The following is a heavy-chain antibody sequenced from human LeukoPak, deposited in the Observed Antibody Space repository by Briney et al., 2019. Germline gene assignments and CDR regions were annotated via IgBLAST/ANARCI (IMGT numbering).Heavy chain of an antibody. CDR3: AGAWSRVDGFDI. CDR2: INQDGSEK. CDR1: GFTFGDHA. V-gene: IGHV3-7*01. J-gene: IGHJ3*02. Sequence: GGSLRLSCIASGFTFGDHAVSWFRQAPGKGLEWVANINQDGSEKYYVDSVKGRFTISRDNAKNSVYLQMNSLRVEDTAVYYCAGAWSRVDGFDIWGQGTMVTVSS. D-gene: IGHD2-8*02.